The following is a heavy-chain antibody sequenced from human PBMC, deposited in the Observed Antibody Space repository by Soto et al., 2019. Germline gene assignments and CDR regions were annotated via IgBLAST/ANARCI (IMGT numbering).Heavy chain of an antibody. CDR1: GGSISSYY. J-gene: IGHJ4*02. D-gene: IGHD3-3*01. CDR2: IYYSGST. CDR3: ARDSGPFGVVTNYFDY. Sequence: SETLSLTCTVSGGSISSYYWSWIRQPPGKGLEWIGYIYYSGSTNYNPSLKSRVTISVDTSKNQFSLKLSSVTAADTAVYYCARDSGPFGVVTNYFDYWGQGTLVTVSS. V-gene: IGHV4-59*01.